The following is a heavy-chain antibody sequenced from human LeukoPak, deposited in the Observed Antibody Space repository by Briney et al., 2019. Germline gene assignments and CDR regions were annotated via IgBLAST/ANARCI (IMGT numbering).Heavy chain of an antibody. CDR1: GFTFSTYP. V-gene: IGHV3-64*01. Sequence: GGSLRLPCEASGFTFSTYPMHWVRQAPGKGLEYVSAISSNGGSTYYANSVKGRFTISRDNSKNTLYLQMGSLRAEDMAVYYCARVSGRYSSGYIDYWGQGTLVTVSS. CDR2: ISSNGGST. D-gene: IGHD2-15*01. CDR3: ARVSGRYSSGYIDY. J-gene: IGHJ4*02.